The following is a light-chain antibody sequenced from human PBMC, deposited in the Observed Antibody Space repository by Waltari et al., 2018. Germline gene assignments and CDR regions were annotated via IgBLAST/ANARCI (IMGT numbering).Light chain of an antibody. CDR2: VAS. CDR3: QQYGSSPRT. V-gene: IGKV3-20*01. J-gene: IGKJ2*01. CDR1: QSVNSNF. Sequence: EIVLTQSPGTLSLSPGEASTPSCRASQSVNSNFLAWYQQKPGQAPRLLIYVASSRATGIPDRFSGSGSGTDFTLTITRLEPEDFAVYYCQQYGSSPRTFGQGTKLEIK.